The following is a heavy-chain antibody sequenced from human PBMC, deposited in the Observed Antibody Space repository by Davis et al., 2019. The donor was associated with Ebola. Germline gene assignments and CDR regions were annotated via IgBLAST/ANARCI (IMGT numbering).Heavy chain of an antibody. Sequence: GGSLRLSCAASGFTFSAYSMNWVRQAPGKGLEWVSYISDSSTTIYYADSVKGRFTISRDNAKNSLYLQMNSLRAEDTAVYYCTSVPATGDLDYWGQGTLVTVSS. V-gene: IGHV3-48*01. CDR3: TSVPATGDLDY. CDR1: GFTFSAYS. CDR2: ISDSSTTI. J-gene: IGHJ4*02. D-gene: IGHD2-2*01.